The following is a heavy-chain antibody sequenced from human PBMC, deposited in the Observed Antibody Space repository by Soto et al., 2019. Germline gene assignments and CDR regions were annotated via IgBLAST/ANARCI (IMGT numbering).Heavy chain of an antibody. CDR1: GYTFTAYY. Sequence: ASVKVSCKASGYTFTAYYLHWVRQAPGQGLEWLGRVNPKSGGTSTAQKFQGWVTMTTDTSISTTSIELTRLSSDDTAIYYCARGDSTDCSNGVCSFFYNHDMDVWGQGTTVTVSS. D-gene: IGHD2-8*01. J-gene: IGHJ6*02. CDR2: VNPKSGGT. V-gene: IGHV1-2*04. CDR3: ARGDSTDCSNGVCSFFYNHDMDV.